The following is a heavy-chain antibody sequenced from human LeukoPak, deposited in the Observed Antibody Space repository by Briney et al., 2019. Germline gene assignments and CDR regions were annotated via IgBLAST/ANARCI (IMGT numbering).Heavy chain of an antibody. Sequence: GASVKVSCKASGGTFSSQAIRWVRQAPGQGLEWMGGIIPIFGTANYAQKFQGKVTITADKSTSTVYMALISLRSEDTAVYYCARGADSSTYYYFYWGQGTLVTVSS. CDR1: GGTFSSQA. CDR3: ARGADSSTYYYFY. CDR2: IIPIFGTA. D-gene: IGHD3-22*01. V-gene: IGHV1-69*06. J-gene: IGHJ4*02.